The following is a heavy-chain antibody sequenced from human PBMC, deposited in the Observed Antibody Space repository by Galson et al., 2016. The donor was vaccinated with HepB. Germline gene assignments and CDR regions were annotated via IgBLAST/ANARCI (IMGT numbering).Heavy chain of an antibody. D-gene: IGHD2-2*01. CDR3: ARGRRVGHCSGTSCRNWFDP. V-gene: IGHV3-30*03. CDR1: GFTFSRYA. CDR2: ISDDGRKK. Sequence: SLRLSCAASGFTFSRYAMSWVGQAPGKGLEWAATISDDGRKKDYADSVKGRFTISRDNSKTTLYLEMNSLRAEDTAVYYCARGRRVGHCSGTSCRNWFDPWGQGALVTVSP. J-gene: IGHJ5*02.